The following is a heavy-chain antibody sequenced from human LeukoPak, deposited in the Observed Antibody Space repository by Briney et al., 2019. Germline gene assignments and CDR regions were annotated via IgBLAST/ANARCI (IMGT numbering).Heavy chain of an antibody. CDR3: APRPTAVFDY. J-gene: IGHJ4*02. CDR1: GFTFSNYD. CDR2: IINTGGTI. Sequence: QPGGSLRLSCAVSGFTFSNYDMIWVRQAPGKGLDWLAYIINTGGTINYAASVKGRFTISRDSARNSLYLQMNGLRAEDTALYYCAPRPTAVFDYWGQGILVTVSS. V-gene: IGHV3-48*03.